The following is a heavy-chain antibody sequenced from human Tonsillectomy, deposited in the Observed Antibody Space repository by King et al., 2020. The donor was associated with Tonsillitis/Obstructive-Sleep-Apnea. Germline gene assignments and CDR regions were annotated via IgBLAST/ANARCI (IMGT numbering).Heavy chain of an antibody. V-gene: IGHV4-34*01. CDR1: GGSFSGYY. J-gene: IGHJ4*02. CDR3: ARSDHCSSTSCFDY. D-gene: IGHD2-2*01. Sequence: VQLQQWGAGLLKPSETLSLTCAVYGGSFSGYYWSWIRQPPGKELEWIGEINHSGSTNYNPSLKSRVTISVDTSKNQFSLKLSSVTAADTAVYYCARSDHCSSTSCFDYWGQGTLVTVSS. CDR2: INHSGST.